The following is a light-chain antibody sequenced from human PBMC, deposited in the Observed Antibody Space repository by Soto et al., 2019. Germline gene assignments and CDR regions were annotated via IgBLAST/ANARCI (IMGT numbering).Light chain of an antibody. CDR3: QRSYRSIS. Sequence: DIQMTQSPSSLFASVGDRVTITCRASQSISAYLKWYQQRPGKAPSLLIYAATRLHSWVPSRFSGSGSGTDFTLTISSLQPADFATYYCQRSYRSISFGQGTRLEMK. J-gene: IGKJ5*01. CDR1: QSISAY. V-gene: IGKV1-39*01. CDR2: AAT.